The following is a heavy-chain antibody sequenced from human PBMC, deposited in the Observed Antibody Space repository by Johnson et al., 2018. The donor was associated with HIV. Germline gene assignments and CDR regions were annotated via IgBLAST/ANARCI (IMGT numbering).Heavy chain of an antibody. J-gene: IGHJ3*02. D-gene: IGHD5-12*01. Sequence: VQLVESGGGLVKPGGSLRLSCAASGFTFSNAWMNWVRQAPGKGLEWVGRIKSKTDGGTTDYAAPVKGRFTISRDDSKNTLYLQMNSLKTEDTAVYYCTTGWYSGYDLPNAFDIWGQGTMVTVSS. CDR2: IKSKTDGGTT. V-gene: IGHV3-15*01. CDR1: GFTFSNAW. CDR3: TTGWYSGYDLPNAFDI.